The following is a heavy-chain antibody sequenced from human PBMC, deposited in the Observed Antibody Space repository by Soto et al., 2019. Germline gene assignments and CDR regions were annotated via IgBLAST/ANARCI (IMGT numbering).Heavy chain of an antibody. V-gene: IGHV5-10-1*01. CDR1: GYSFTSYW. Sequence: GESLKISCEGSGYSFTSYWITWVRQMPGKGLEWMGRIDPTDSYTNYSPSFQGHVTISADKSISSAYLQWSSLKASDTAMYYCARFRMMGAYPIIIDFRGPGTLVTVSS. CDR2: IDPTDSYT. J-gene: IGHJ4*02. CDR3: ARFRMMGAYPIIIDF. D-gene: IGHD1-26*01.